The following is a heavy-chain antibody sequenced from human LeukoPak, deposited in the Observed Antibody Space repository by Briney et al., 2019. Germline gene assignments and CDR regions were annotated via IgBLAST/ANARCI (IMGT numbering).Heavy chain of an antibody. J-gene: IGHJ5*02. CDR2: IYHSGST. CDR1: GGSISSSSYY. Sequence: SETLSLTCTVSGGSISSSSYYWGWIRQPPGKGLEWIGEIYHSGSTNYNPSLKSRVTISVDTSKNQFSLKLSSVTAADTAVYYCARYNWNSGRWFDPWGQGTLVTVSS. V-gene: IGHV4-39*07. CDR3: ARYNWNSGRWFDP. D-gene: IGHD1-7*01.